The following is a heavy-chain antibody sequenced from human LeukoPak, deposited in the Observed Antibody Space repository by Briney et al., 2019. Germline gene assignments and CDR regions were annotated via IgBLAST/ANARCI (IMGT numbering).Heavy chain of an antibody. D-gene: IGHD5-24*01. CDR2: IIPIFGIA. CDR3: ARKKVHGYNYPFDY. J-gene: IGHJ4*02. V-gene: IGHV1-69*04. CDR1: GGTFSSYA. Sequence: SVKVSCKASGGTFSSYAISWVRQAPGQGLEWMGRIIPIFGIANYAQKFQGRVTITADKSTSTAYMELSSLRSEDTAVYYYARKKVHGYNYPFDYWGQGTLVTVSS.